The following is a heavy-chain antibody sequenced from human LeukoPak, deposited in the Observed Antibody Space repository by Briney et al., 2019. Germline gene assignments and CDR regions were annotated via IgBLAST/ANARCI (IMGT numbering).Heavy chain of an antibody. V-gene: IGHV1-2*06. D-gene: IGHD5-18*01. Sequence: GASVKVSCKASGYTFTGYYMHWVRQAPGQGLEWMGRINPNSGGTNYAQKFQGRVTMTRDTSTSSIYMELSSLIFDDTAVYYCARDVGYSYGGVWHKYFDSWGRGTLVTVSS. CDR1: GYTFTGYY. J-gene: IGHJ4*01. CDR2: INPNSGGT. CDR3: ARDVGYSYGGVWHKYFDS.